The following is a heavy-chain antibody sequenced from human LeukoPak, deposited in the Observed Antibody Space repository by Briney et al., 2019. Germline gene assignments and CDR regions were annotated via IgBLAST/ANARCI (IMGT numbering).Heavy chain of an antibody. J-gene: IGHJ5*02. V-gene: IGHV3-48*01. CDR1: GFTFSSYI. CDR3: ARDLGYGDYNWFDP. CDR2: ISSSSSTI. Sequence: PGGSLRLSCAASGFTFSSYIMNWVRQAPGKGLDWVSYISSSSSTIYYADSVKGRFTISRDNAKNSLYLQMNSLRAEDTAVYYCARDLGYGDYNWFDPWGQGTLVTVSS. D-gene: IGHD4-17*01.